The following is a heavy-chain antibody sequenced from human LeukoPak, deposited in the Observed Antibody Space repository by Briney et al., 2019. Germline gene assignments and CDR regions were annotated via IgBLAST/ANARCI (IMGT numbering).Heavy chain of an antibody. CDR1: GFTFSDYY. Sequence: GSLRLSCAASGFTFSDYYMSWIRQAPGKGLEWVSYISSSGSTIYYADSVKGRFTISRDNAKNSLYLQMNSLRAEDTAVYYCAKEVITFGGVIAPYDYWGQGTLVTVSS. V-gene: IGHV3-11*01. CDR2: ISSSGSTI. CDR3: AKEVITFGGVIAPYDY. J-gene: IGHJ4*02. D-gene: IGHD3-16*02.